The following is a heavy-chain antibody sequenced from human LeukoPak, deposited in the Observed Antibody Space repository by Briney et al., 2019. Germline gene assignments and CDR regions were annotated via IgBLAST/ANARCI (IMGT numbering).Heavy chain of an antibody. Sequence: SETLSLTCTVSGGSISTYSWCWIRQAAGKRLEWIGCFYTSGTTNYNPSLKSRVAMPVDTSKNQFSLRLSSVTAADTAVYYCARPGNYDFWSPYEDWGQGSLVTVSS. J-gene: IGHJ4*02. CDR3: ARPGNYDFWSPYED. CDR1: GGSISTYS. D-gene: IGHD3-3*01. V-gene: IGHV4-4*07. CDR2: FYTSGTT.